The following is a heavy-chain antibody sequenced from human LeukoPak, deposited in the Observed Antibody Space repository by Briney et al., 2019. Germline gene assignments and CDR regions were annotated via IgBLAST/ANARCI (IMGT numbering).Heavy chain of an antibody. D-gene: IGHD6-25*01. J-gene: IGHJ4*02. CDR1: GFTFSSHW. Sequence: GGSLRLSCTGSGFTFSSHWMSWVRQAPGKGVEWVAHIKQGGSDIYYVDSVKGRFTISRDNAKNSLYLQMNSLRAEDTAVYFCARGSSRSGAVYDYWGQGTLVTVSS. CDR3: ARGSSRSGAVYDY. CDR2: IKQGGSDI. V-gene: IGHV3-7*01.